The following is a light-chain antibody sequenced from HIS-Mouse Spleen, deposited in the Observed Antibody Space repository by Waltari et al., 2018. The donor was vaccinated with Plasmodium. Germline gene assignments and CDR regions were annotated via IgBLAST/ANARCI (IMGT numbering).Light chain of an antibody. CDR3: QSADSSGNWV. V-gene: IGLV3-25*03. Sequence: SYELTQPPSVSVSPGQTARITCSGDALPKQYAYWYQQKPGQAPVLVIYKDSERPSGIPGRFSGSSSGKTVTLTISGVQAEDEADYYCQSADSSGNWVFGGGTKLTVL. CDR1: ALPKQY. CDR2: KDS. J-gene: IGLJ3*02.